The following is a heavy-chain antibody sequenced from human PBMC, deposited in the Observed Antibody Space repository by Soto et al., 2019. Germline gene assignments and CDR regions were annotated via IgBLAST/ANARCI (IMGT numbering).Heavy chain of an antibody. V-gene: IGHV1-46*01. J-gene: IGHJ4*02. D-gene: IGHD3-10*01. CDR2: VYVTGTGT. CDR1: GYPFTTYH. CDR3: ARPEGYGSGSYYFDS. Sequence: GASVKVSCKASGYPFTTYHLHWVRQAPGQGLEWMGIVYVTGTGTRSAQKFQGRLTMTRDRSTSTVYMELSSLRSEDTAVYYCARPEGYGSGSYYFDSWGQGTLVTVPS.